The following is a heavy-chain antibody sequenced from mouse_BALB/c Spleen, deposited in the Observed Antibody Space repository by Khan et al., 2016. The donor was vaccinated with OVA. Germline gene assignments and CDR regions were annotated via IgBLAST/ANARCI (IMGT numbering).Heavy chain of an antibody. CDR2: IFPGTGTT. J-gene: IGHJ3*01. CDR1: GYTFTSYW. CDR3: ARCDFGNYEFVY. Sequence: QVQLKQSGAELVKPGASVKLSCKTSGYTFTSYWIQWVKQRPGQGLGWIGQIFPGTGTTYYNQKFKGKATLTVDTSSSTAYMQLSSLTSDDSAVDFCARCDFGNYEFVYWGQGTLVTVSP. V-gene: IGHV1S132*01. D-gene: IGHD2-1*01.